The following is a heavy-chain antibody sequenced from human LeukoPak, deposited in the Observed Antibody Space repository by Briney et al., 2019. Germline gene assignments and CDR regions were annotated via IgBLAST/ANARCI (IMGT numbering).Heavy chain of an antibody. CDR2: IYYSGST. CDR3: ARDAENWFDP. V-gene: IGHV4-31*03. Sequence: SETPSLTCTVSGGSISSGGYYWSWIRQHPGKGLEWIGYIYYSGSTYYNPSLKSRVTISVDTSKNQFSLKLSSVTAADTAVYYCARDAENWFDPWGQGTLVTVSS. CDR1: GGSISSGGYY. J-gene: IGHJ5*02.